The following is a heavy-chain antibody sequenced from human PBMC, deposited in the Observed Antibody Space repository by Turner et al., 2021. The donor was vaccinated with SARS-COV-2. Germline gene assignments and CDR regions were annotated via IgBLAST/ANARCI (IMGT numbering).Heavy chain of an antibody. CDR1: GGSIKSDF. Sequence: QVQLQDSGPGLVGPSETLSLTCTVPGGSIKSDFWSWIRQPPGKRLEWIGYIYYRGSTNYNPSLKSRLTMSVDTSKNQFSLTLSSVTAADTAIYYCARESRFNWLDSWGQGTLVTVSS. V-gene: IGHV4-59*01. CDR3: ARESRFNWLDS. CDR2: IYYRGST. D-gene: IGHD3-3*01. J-gene: IGHJ5*01.